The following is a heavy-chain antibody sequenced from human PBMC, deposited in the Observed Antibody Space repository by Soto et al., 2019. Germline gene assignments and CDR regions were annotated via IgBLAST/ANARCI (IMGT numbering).Heavy chain of an antibody. CDR1: GFTFSSYA. Sequence: PGGSLRLSCAASGFTFSSYAMHWVRQAPGKGLEWVAVISYDGSNKYYADSVKGRFTISRDNSKNTLYLQMNSLRAEDTAVYYCAREGYYDSSGFPYYFDYWGQGTLVTVSS. J-gene: IGHJ4*02. CDR2: ISYDGSNK. D-gene: IGHD3-22*01. CDR3: AREGYYDSSGFPYYFDY. V-gene: IGHV3-30-3*01.